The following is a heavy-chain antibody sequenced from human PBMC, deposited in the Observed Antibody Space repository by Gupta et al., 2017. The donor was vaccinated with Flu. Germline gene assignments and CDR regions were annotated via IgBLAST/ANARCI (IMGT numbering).Heavy chain of an antibody. CDR3: VQFQLLEDY. CDR1: GFTFTTSE. J-gene: IGHJ4*02. V-gene: IGHV3-48*03. Sequence: EVRLVESGGGLAQPGGSLRLSCATSGFTFTTSEFDWVPQAPGKGLEWVSNISSSGSTTNYADSVKGRFTMSRDDAKDSLYLQMNSLRAEDTAVYYCVQFQLLEDYWGPGTLVSVSS. D-gene: IGHD1-1*01. CDR2: ISSSGSTT.